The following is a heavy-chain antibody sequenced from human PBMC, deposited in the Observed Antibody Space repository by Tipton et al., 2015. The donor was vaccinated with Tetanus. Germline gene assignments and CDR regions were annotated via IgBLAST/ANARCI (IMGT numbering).Heavy chain of an antibody. J-gene: IGHJ2*01. V-gene: IGHV4-30-4*01. CDR2: IYYSGST. CDR1: GDSLSNGDYY. D-gene: IGHD7-27*01. CDR3: ARLFNWGSGYFFFDL. Sequence: LRLSCTVSGDSLSNGDYYWSWIRQPPGKGLESIGYIYYSGSTYYNPSLKSRVTISIDKSKNHFSLELSSVTAADTAVYFCARLFNWGSGYFFFDLWGRGTLVTVSS.